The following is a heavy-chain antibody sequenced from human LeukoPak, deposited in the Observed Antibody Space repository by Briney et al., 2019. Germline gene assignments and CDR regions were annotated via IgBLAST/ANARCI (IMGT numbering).Heavy chain of an antibody. CDR3: ARRLSLRFDAFAV. V-gene: IGHV3-23*01. Sequence: PGGPLRLSCAASGFTVTDYAMTWIRQSPGKGLEWVSSMSDIGPNTYYADSVKGRFTISRDTSKNTLFLQMNSLRAGDTALYYCARRLSLRFDAFAVWGPGTVVTVSS. D-gene: IGHD3-3*01. CDR2: MSDIGPNT. CDR1: GFTVTDYA. J-gene: IGHJ3*01.